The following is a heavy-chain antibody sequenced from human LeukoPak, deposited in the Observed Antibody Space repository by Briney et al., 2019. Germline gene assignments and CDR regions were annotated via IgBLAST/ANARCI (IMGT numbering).Heavy chain of an antibody. CDR2: ISSSSSTI. D-gene: IGHD1-26*01. Sequence: GGSLRLSCAASGFTFSSYSMNWVRQAPGKGLEWVSYISSSSSTIYYADSVKGRFTISRDNAKNSLYLQMNSLRAEDTAVYYCASSSGRSSYWGQGTLVTVSS. J-gene: IGHJ4*02. V-gene: IGHV3-48*04. CDR3: ASSSGRSSY. CDR1: GFTFSSYS.